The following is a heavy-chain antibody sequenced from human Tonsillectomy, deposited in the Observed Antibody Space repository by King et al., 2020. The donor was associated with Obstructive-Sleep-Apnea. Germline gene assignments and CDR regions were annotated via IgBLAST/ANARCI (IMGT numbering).Heavy chain of an antibody. CDR1: GGSISSSRYY. D-gene: IGHD2-15*01. CDR2: IYYSGST. Sequence: LQLQESGPGLVKPSETLSLTCTVSGGSISSSRYYWGWIRQPPGKGLEWIGSIYYSGSTYYNPSLKSRVTISVDTPNNQFSLRLSSVTAADTAVYYCAREIVVVVATPEYFQHWGQGTLVTVSS. J-gene: IGHJ1*01. V-gene: IGHV4-39*07. CDR3: AREIVVVVATPEYFQH.